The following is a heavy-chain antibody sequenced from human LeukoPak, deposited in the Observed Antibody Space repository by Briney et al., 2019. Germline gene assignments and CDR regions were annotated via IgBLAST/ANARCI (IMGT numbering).Heavy chain of an antibody. CDR1: GYTYTNYG. CDR2: ISAYNGDT. Sequence: ASVKVSCKASGYTYTNYGINWVRQAPGQGLEWMGWISAYNGDTNYAQKFQGRVTMTTDTSATTAHMELRGLRSDDTAVYFCARARDGYNYSPLGYWGQGTLVTVSS. J-gene: IGHJ4*02. V-gene: IGHV1-18*04. CDR3: ARARDGYNYSPLGY. D-gene: IGHD5-24*01.